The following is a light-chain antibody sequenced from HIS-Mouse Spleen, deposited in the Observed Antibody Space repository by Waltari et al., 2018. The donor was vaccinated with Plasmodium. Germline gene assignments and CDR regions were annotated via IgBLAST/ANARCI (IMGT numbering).Light chain of an antibody. Sequence: QSALTQPPSASGSPGQSVTIPCTGTSSDVGGHNYVYWYQQHPGKAPKLMIYEVSKRPSGVPDRFSGSKSGNTASLTVSGLQAEDEADYYCSSYAGSNNLVFGGGTKLTVL. CDR3: SSYAGSNNLV. CDR1: SSDVGGHNY. V-gene: IGLV2-8*01. J-gene: IGLJ2*01. CDR2: EVS.